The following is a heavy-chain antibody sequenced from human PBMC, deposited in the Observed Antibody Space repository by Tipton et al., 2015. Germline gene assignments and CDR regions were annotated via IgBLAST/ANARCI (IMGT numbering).Heavy chain of an antibody. J-gene: IGHJ5*02. CDR3: ARLRETYGSDSDNWFDP. CDR2: IDHSEST. Sequence: TLSLTCTVSGGSISDYYWNWIRQPPGKGLEWIGYIDHSESTNYNPSLKSRVTISVDTSKNQFSLKLTSVTAADTAVYYCARLRETYGSDSDNWFDPWGQGTLVTVSS. D-gene: IGHD3-10*01. V-gene: IGHV4-59*01. CDR1: GGSISDYY.